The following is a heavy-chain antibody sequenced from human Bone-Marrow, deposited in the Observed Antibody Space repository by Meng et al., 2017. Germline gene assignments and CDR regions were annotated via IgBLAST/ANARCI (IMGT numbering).Heavy chain of an antibody. D-gene: IGHD4-11*01. CDR3: ARGPTTMAHDFDY. CDR1: GGSCSDYY. CDR2: INHSGST. Sequence: QVQLQQSGAGLLKPSETLSLTCVVSGGSCSDYYWSWIRQPPGKGLEWIGEINHSGSTNYNPSLEGRATISVDTSQNNLSLRLSSVTAADSAVYYCARGPTTMAHDFDYWGQGTLVTVSS. J-gene: IGHJ4*02. V-gene: IGHV4-34*01.